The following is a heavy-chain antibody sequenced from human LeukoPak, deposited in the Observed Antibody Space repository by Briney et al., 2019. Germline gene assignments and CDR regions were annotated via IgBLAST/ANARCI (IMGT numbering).Heavy chain of an antibody. V-gene: IGHV3-21*01. Sequence: GGSLRLSCAASGFTFSSYSMNRVRQAPGKGLEWVSSISSSSSYIYYADSVKGRFTISRDNAKDSLYLQMSSLRAEDTAVYYCARGEGYCSSTSCYGPYYYGMDVWGQGTTVTVSS. CDR1: GFTFSSYS. CDR3: ARGEGYCSSTSCYGPYYYGMDV. J-gene: IGHJ6*02. D-gene: IGHD2-2*01. CDR2: ISSSSSYI.